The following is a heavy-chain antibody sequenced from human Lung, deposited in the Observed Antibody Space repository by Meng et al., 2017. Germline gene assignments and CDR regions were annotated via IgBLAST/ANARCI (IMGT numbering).Heavy chain of an antibody. J-gene: IGHJ4*02. CDR1: GGSFSDYY. Sequence: QVQLQQWGAGLLKPSETLSLTCFVSGGSFSDYYWSWIRQPPGKGLEWIGEINHSGSTNYNPSLVSRATISVDTSQNNLSLKLSSVTAADSAVYYCARGPTTMAHDFDYWGQGTLVTVSS. CDR2: INHSGST. CDR3: ARGPTTMAHDFDY. D-gene: IGHD4-11*01. V-gene: IGHV4-34*01.